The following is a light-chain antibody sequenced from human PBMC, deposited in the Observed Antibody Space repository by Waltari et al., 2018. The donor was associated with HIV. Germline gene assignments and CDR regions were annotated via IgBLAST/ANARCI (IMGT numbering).Light chain of an antibody. CDR2: GNY. CDR1: TSNIGIKT. V-gene: IGLV1-44*01. J-gene: IGLJ3*02. CDR3: ASWDASLNGWV. Sequence: QSVVTQPPSVSGTPGPTVTISCSGSTSNIGIKTVNWYQHLPGPAPKRLIYGNYQRPSGVPDRFSASKSCTSASLAISGLQDEDEADYYCASWDASLNGWVFGGGTKLTVL.